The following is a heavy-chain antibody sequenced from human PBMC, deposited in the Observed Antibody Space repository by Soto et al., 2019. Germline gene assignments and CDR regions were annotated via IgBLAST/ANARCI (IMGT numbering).Heavy chain of an antibody. CDR3: AKDPGYCSFGRCSRVDY. D-gene: IGHD2-15*01. J-gene: IGHJ4*02. CDR2: ISGSGDGT. V-gene: IGHV3-23*01. Sequence: GGSLRLSCAASGFTFNNYAMSWVRQAPGKGLEWVSVISGSGDGTYYADSVKGRFTISRDNSKNTLYLHMNSLKLEDTAVYYCAKDPGYCSFGRCSRVDYWGQGTLVTVYS. CDR1: GFTFNNYA.